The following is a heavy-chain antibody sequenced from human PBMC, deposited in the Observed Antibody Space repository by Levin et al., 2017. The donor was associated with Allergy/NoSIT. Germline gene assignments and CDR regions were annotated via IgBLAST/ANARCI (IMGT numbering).Heavy chain of an antibody. CDR1: GFSLDTSGTC. V-gene: IGHV2-70*11. CDR3: ARYRGNWGANDC. Sequence: TLSLTCTFSGFSLDTSGTCVSWVRQPPGKALEWLGRVYWDDEKYYNSPLRTRLTISKDTSKNQVVLTMTNVDSMDTGTYYCARYRGNWGANDCWGPGTLVTVSS. D-gene: IGHD7-27*01. J-gene: IGHJ4*02. CDR2: VYWDDEK.